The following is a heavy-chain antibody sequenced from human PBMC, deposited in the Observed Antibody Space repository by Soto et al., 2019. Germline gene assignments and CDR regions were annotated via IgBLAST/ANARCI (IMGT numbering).Heavy chain of an antibody. Sequence: QVQLVQSGAEVKKPGSSVKVSCKASGGTFSSYAISWVRQAPGQGREWLGGIIPIFGTANYAQKYQGRVTITADKPTSTAIMELNSLRSEDTDVYYCGSPTREWLQPASDYDYGMDVWGQGTTVRVSS. D-gene: IGHD3-3*01. V-gene: IGHV1-69*06. J-gene: IGHJ6*02. CDR1: GGTFSSYA. CDR3: GSPTREWLQPASDYDYGMDV. CDR2: IIPIFGTA.